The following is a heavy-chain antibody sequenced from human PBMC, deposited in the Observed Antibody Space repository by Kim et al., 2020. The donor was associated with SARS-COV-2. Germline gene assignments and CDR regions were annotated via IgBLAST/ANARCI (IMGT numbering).Heavy chain of an antibody. Sequence: SLRLSCAASGFTFDDYAMHWVRQAPGKGLEWVSGISWNSGSIGYADSVKGRFTISRDNAKNSLYLQMNSLRAEDTALYYCAKDVGGYSSSVWTPYMD. J-gene: IGHJ6*03. CDR2: ISWNSGSI. V-gene: IGHV3-9*01. CDR1: GFTFDDYA. D-gene: IGHD6-6*01. CDR3: AKDVGGYSSSVWTPYMD.